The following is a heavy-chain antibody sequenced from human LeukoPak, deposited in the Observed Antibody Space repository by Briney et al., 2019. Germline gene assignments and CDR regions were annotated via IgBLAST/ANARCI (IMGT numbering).Heavy chain of an antibody. CDR3: AREATGDRWFDP. J-gene: IGHJ5*02. CDR2: IYYSGGT. V-gene: IGHV4-39*07. CDR1: GGSISSSSYY. D-gene: IGHD7-27*01. Sequence: SETLSLTCTVSGGSISSSSYYWGWIRQPPGKGLEWIGNIYYSGGTYSNPSLKSRVTISVDRSKNQFSLKLSSVTAADTAVYYCAREATGDRWFDPWGQGTLVTVSS.